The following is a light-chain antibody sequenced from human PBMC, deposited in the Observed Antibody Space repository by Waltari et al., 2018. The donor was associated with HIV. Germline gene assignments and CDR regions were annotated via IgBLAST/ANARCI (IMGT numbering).Light chain of an antibody. CDR1: QSISNL. J-gene: IGKJ1*01. V-gene: IGKV1-5*03. CDR3: QQYNTYRT. Sequence: DIQMTQSPSALSASVGDRVTITCRASQSISNLLAWYQQKSGKAPKLLIYKASTLESGVPSRFSGSGFGTEFTLTINSLQPDDFATYYCQQYNTYRTFGQGTKVDI. CDR2: KAS.